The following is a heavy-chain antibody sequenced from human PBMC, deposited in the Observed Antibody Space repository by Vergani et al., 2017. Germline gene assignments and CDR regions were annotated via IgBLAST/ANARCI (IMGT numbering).Heavy chain of an antibody. CDR2: IKSDGSIT. D-gene: IGHD6-13*01. Sequence: DVHLAESGGGFFQPGGSLRLSCSASGFSFNSYWMHWVRQVPGKGLLWVSRIKSDGSITAYADSVKGRFTISRDNAQNTLYLQMNSLRAEDTAVYYCARDLNRGIAAAGHAYYYYGMDVWGQXP. V-gene: IGHV3-74*03. CDR3: ARDLNRGIAAAGHAYYYYGMDV. CDR1: GFSFNSYW. J-gene: IGHJ6*02.